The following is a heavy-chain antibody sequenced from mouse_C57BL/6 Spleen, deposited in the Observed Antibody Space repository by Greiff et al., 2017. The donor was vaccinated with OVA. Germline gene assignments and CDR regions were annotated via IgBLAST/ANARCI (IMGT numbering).Heavy chain of an antibody. CDR3: AREYYYGSSYYFDV. CDR1: GYTFTDYN. J-gene: IGHJ1*03. Sequence: VQLQQSGPELVKPGASVKMSCKASGYTFTDYNMHWVKQSHGKSLEWIGYINPNNGGTSYNQKFKGKATLTVNKSSSTAYMELRSLTSEDSAVYYCAREYYYGSSYYFDVWGTGTTVTVSS. CDR2: INPNNGGT. V-gene: IGHV1-22*01. D-gene: IGHD1-1*01.